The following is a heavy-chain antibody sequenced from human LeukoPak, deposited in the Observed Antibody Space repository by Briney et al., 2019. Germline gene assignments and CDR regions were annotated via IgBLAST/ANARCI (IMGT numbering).Heavy chain of an antibody. Sequence: SQTLSLTCTVSGRSISSYYWSWIRQPPGKGLEWIGYIYYSGSTNYNPSLKSRVTISVDTSKNQFSLKLSSVTAADTAVYYCARTSSWYYFDYWGQGTLVTVSS. CDR3: ARTSSWYYFDY. CDR1: GRSISSYY. V-gene: IGHV4-59*12. D-gene: IGHD6-13*01. CDR2: IYYSGST. J-gene: IGHJ4*02.